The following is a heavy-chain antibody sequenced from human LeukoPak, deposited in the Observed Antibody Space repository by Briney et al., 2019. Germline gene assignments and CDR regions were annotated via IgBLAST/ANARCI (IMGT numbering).Heavy chain of an antibody. CDR1: GGSISSYY. CDR2: IYYSGST. D-gene: IGHD3-22*01. V-gene: IGHV4-59*01. J-gene: IGHJ3*02. Sequence: SETLSLTCTVSGGSISSYYWSWIRQPPGKGLEWIGYIYYSGSTNYNPSLKSRVTISVDTSKNQFSLKLSSVTAADTAVYYCASTYDSSGYRKNSDAFDIWGQGTMVTVSS. CDR3: ASTYDSSGYRKNSDAFDI.